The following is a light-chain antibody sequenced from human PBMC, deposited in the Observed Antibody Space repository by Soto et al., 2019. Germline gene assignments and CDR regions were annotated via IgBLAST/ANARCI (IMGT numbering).Light chain of an antibody. J-gene: IGKJ5*01. Sequence: DIQLTQSRSFLSASIGDRVTITCRASQGISSYLAWYQQKPGEAPNLLIYASSTLQSGVPSRFSGSGSGTEFTLTISSLQPEDFATYYCQQLNSYPITFGQGTRLEMK. V-gene: IGKV1-9*01. CDR1: QGISSY. CDR2: ASS. CDR3: QQLNSYPIT.